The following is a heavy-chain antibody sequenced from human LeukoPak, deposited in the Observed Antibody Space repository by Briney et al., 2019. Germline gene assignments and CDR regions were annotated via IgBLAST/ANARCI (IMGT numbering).Heavy chain of an antibody. CDR1: GFSFNNYR. Sequence: PGGSLRLSCVASGFSFNNYRMTWVRQAPGKGLEWVANINQGEGEKYYVDSVKGRFTISRDNAKKSLFLQMNSLRAEDTAVYYCARGRFIAGTTAYYFDYWAREPWSPSPQ. CDR2: INQGEGEK. J-gene: IGHJ4*02. V-gene: IGHV3-7*03. D-gene: IGHD1-26*01. CDR3: ARGRFIAGTTAYYFDY.